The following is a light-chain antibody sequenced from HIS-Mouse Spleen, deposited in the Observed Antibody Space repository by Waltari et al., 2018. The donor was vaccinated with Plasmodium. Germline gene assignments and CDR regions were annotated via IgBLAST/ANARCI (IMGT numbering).Light chain of an antibody. Sequence: DIQLTQSPSFLSASVGDRVTITCRASQGLSSYLAWYQQKPGNAPKLLIYAASTLQSGVPSRFSGSGSGTEFTLTISSLQPEDFATYYCQQLNSYPPWTFGQGTKVEIK. CDR2: AAS. V-gene: IGKV1-9*01. CDR1: QGLSSY. J-gene: IGKJ1*01. CDR3: QQLNSYPPWT.